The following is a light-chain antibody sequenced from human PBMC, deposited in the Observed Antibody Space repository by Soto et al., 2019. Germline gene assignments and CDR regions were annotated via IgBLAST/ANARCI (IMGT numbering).Light chain of an antibody. CDR3: QQYGSSGT. CDR2: GAS. Sequence: EIVLTQSPGTLSLSPGARATLSCRASQSVSSTYLIWYQQKPGQAPRLLIYGASSRATGVPDRFSGNGSGTDFTPTISRLEPEEFAVDDCQQYGSSGTFGQGTKVDIK. J-gene: IGKJ1*01. CDR1: QSVSSTY. V-gene: IGKV3-20*01.